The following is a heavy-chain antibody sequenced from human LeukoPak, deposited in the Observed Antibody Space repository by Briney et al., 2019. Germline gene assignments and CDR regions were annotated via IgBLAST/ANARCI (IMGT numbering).Heavy chain of an antibody. V-gene: IGHV3-48*03. D-gene: IGHD3-9*01. J-gene: IGHJ6*04. CDR1: GFTFSSYE. CDR3: ARDPRGYDILTGYYDYYYYYGMDV. Sequence: PGGSLRLSCAASGFTFSSYEMNWVRQAPGKGLEWVSYISSSGSTIYYADSVKGRFTISRDNAKNSLYLQMNRLRAEDTAVYYCARDPRGYDILTGYYDYYYYYGMDVWGKGTTVTVSS. CDR2: ISSSGSTI.